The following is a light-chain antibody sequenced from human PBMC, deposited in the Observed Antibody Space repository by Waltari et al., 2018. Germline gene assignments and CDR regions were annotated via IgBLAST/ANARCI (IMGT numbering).Light chain of an antibody. CDR3: NSRDSSGNHPVV. V-gene: IGLV3-19*01. Sequence: SSELTQDPAVSVALGQTVRSTCQGDSLRSYYASWYQQKPAQAPVLLIYGKNNRPSGIPDRFSGSSSGNTASLTITGAQAEDEADYYCNSRDSSGNHPVVFGGGTKLTVL. J-gene: IGLJ2*01. CDR1: SLRSYY. CDR2: GKN.